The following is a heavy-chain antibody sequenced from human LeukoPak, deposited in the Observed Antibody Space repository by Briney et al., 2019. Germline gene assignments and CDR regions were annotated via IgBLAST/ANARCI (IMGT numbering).Heavy chain of an antibody. D-gene: IGHD6-19*01. CDR1: GGSINSDY. CDR2: IYYSGSST. CDR3: ARHKGLVGYYFDY. Sequence: RSSETLSLNCSVSGGSINSDYWSWVRQPPGKGLEWIGYIYYSGSSTNYNPSLKSRVTISVDRSKNQFSLKLNSVTAADTAVYYCARHKGLVGYYFDYWGQGTLVTVSS. V-gene: IGHV4-59*08. J-gene: IGHJ4*02.